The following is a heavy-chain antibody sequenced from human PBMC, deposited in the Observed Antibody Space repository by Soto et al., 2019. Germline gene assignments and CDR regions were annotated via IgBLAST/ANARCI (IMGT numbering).Heavy chain of an antibody. Sequence: QITLKESGPTLVEPTQTLTLTCTYSGFSLRTTGVGVGWIRQPPGKALEWLGIIYWNDDKRYSPSLKNRFTLXSDXXXXXVVXXMXXXDPVDTATYYCAHTWGLPFDYWGQGTLVIVSS. CDR2: IYWNDDK. V-gene: IGHV2-5*01. CDR1: GFSLRTTGVG. J-gene: IGHJ4*02. CDR3: AHTWGLPFDY. D-gene: IGHD3-16*01.